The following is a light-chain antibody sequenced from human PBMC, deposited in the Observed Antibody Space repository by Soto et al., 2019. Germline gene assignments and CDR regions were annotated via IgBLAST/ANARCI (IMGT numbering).Light chain of an antibody. J-gene: IGKJ1*01. CDR3: QQSYSTLWWT. V-gene: IGKV1-39*01. CDR2: AAS. Sequence: IQMTHSPSSLSASVGDRVTITCRASQSISSYLNWYQQKPGKAPKLLIYAASSLQSGVPSRFSGSGSGTDFTLTISSLQPEDFATYYCQQSYSTLWWTFGQGTKVDIK. CDR1: QSISSY.